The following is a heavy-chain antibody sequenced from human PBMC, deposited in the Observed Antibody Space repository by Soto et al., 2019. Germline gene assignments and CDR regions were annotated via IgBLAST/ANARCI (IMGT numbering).Heavy chain of an antibody. J-gene: IGHJ5*02. D-gene: IGHD3-10*01. CDR3: ARTTMVRGVIKSRPNWFDP. CDR1: GGSFSGYY. Sequence: SETLSLTCAVYGGSFSGYYWSWIRQPPGKGLEWIGEINHSGSTNYNPSLKSRVTISVDTSKNQFSLKLSSVTAADTAVYYCARTTMVRGVIKSRPNWFDPWGQGTLVTVSS. CDR2: INHSGST. V-gene: IGHV4-34*01.